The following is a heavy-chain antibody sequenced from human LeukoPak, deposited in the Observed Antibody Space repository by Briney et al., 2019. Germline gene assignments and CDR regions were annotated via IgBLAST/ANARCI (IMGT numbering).Heavy chain of an antibody. CDR3: ARVSPGGQWLNWFDP. V-gene: IGHV1-2*02. D-gene: IGHD6-19*01. CDR1: GYTFTGYY. CDR2: INPNSGGT. J-gene: IGHJ5*02. Sequence: ASVKVSCKASGYTFTGYYMHWVRQAPGQGLEWMGWINPNSGGTNYAQKFQGRVTITRNTSISTAYMELSSLRSEDTAVYYCARVSPGGQWLNWFDPWGQGTLVTVSS.